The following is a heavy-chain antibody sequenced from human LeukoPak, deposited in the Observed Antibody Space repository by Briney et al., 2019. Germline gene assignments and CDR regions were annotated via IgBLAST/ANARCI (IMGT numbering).Heavy chain of an antibody. D-gene: IGHD2-2*02. Sequence: ASVKVSCKASGYTFTSYDINWVRQATGQGLEWMGWMNPNNGNTGYAQKFQGRVTMTRNTSISTAYMELSSLRSEDTAVYYCARMERCSSTSCYRLFSPLSNWFDPWGQGTLVTVSS. V-gene: IGHV1-8*01. J-gene: IGHJ5*02. CDR2: MNPNNGNT. CDR1: GYTFTSYD. CDR3: ARMERCSSTSCYRLFSPLSNWFDP.